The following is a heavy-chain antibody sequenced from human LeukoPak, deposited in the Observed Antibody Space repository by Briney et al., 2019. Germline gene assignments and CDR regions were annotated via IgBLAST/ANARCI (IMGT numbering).Heavy chain of an antibody. CDR1: GYSINNGYN. CDR3: ARIRPRTTKIFSWFDP. J-gene: IGHJ5*02. V-gene: IGHV4-38-2*02. CDR2: ISHIGST. D-gene: IGHD1-7*01. Sequence: SETLSLTCSVSGYSINNGYNWGWVRQPPGKGLECIGSISHIGSTYYNPSLESRVTISLDTSKNQFSLELSSVTAADTAVYYCARIRPRTTKIFSWFDPWGQGTLVTVSS.